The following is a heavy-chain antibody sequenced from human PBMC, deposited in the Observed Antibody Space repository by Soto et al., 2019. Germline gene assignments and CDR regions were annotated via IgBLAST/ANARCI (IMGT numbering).Heavy chain of an antibody. Sequence: SETLSLTCSVSGGTISGCYWTWIRQPAGKGLEWIGRIYSSGNTKYNPSLQSRVTMSLDTSNNQFSLRLTSVTAADTAVYYCARRQRLYHWFPPSGPG. V-gene: IGHV4-4*07. CDR2: IYSSGNT. D-gene: IGHD2-2*01. J-gene: IGHJ5*02. CDR1: GGTISGCY. CDR3: ARRQRLYHWFPP.